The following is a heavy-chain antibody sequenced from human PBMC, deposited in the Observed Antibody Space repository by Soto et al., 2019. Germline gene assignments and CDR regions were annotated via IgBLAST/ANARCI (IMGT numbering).Heavy chain of an antibody. D-gene: IGHD1-26*01. V-gene: IGHV1-46*01. CDR3: ARGFKVGVPGDWLDS. J-gene: IGHJ5*01. CDR2: INPSRGNT. CDR1: GYTFTDYY. Sequence: QVQLVQSGAEVKKPGASVRLSCKASGYTFTDYYIHWVRQSPGHGLEWMGVINPSRGNTNFARKYQGRVTVARDTSTSTVYMELNSLRSEDTAVYHCARGFKVGVPGDWLDSWGQGTLVIVSS.